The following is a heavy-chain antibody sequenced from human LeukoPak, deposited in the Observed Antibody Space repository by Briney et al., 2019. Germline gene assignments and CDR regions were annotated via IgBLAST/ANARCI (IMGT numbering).Heavy chain of an antibody. CDR3: ARRRGRGYSYGYVGY. J-gene: IGHJ4*02. D-gene: IGHD5-18*01. V-gene: IGHV4-34*01. Sequence: SETLSLTCAVYGVSFSGYYWSWIRQPPGKGLEWIGEINHSGSTNYNPSLKSRVTISVDTSKNQFSLKLSSVTAADTAVYYCARRRGRGYSYGYVGYWGQGTLVTVSS. CDR1: GVSFSGYY. CDR2: INHSGST.